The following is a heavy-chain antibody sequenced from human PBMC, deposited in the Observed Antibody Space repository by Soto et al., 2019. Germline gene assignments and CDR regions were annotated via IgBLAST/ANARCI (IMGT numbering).Heavy chain of an antibody. J-gene: IGHJ3*02. D-gene: IGHD2-2*01. CDR1: GYTFTTYY. CDR2: INPSGGST. CDR3: ARRETSFGEDAFDI. Sequence: QVQLVQSGAEVKKPGASVKVSCKASGYTFTTYYMHWVRQAPGQGLEWMGIINPSGGSTSYPQKFQGRVTMTRDTSTSTVYMELSSLRSEDTAFYYCARRETSFGEDAFDIWGQGTMVTVSS. V-gene: IGHV1-46*01.